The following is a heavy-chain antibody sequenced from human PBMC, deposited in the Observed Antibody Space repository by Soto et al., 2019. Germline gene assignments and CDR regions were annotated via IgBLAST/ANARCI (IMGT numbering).Heavy chain of an antibody. CDR3: TTDLYCSGGSCYSMFDY. V-gene: IGHV3-15*07. CDR2: IKSKNEGGTT. CDR1: GFTFSNAW. D-gene: IGHD2-15*01. Sequence: GGSLRLSCAASGFTFSNAWMNWVRQAPGKGLEWVGRIKSKNEGGTTDYDAPVKGRINNSRNDSKKTLYLQMNSLKTEDTALYYFTTDLYCSGGSCYSMFDYWGQGTLVTVSS. J-gene: IGHJ4*02.